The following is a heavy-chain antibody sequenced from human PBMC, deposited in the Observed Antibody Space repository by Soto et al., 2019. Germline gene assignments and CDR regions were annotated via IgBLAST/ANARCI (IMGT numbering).Heavy chain of an antibody. CDR2: ISYDGSNK. V-gene: IGHV3-30*18. Sequence: QVQLVESGGGVVQPGRSLRLSCAASGFTFSSYGMHWVRQAPGKGLEWVAVISYDGSNKYYADSVKGRFTISRDNSKNTLYLQMNSLRAEDTAVYYCAKDQWGRITYYYYGMDVWGQGTTVTVSS. J-gene: IGHJ6*02. CDR3: AKDQWGRITYYYYGMDV. CDR1: GFTFSSYG. D-gene: IGHD1-26*01.